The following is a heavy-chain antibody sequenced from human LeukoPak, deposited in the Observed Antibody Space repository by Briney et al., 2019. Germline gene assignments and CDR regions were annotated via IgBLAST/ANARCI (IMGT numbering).Heavy chain of an antibody. CDR3: AELGITMIGGV. CDR1: GFTFSSHS. CDR2: ISSSGSTI. D-gene: IGHD3-10*02. V-gene: IGHV3-48*03. Sequence: GGSLRLSCAASGFTFSSHSMNWVRQAPGKGLEWVSYISSSGSTIYYADSVKGRFTISRDNAKNSLYLQMNSLRAEDTAVYYCAELGITMIGGVWGKGTTVTISS. J-gene: IGHJ6*04.